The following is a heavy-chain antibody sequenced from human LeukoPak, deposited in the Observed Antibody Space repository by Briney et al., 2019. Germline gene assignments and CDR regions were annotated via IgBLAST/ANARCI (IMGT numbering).Heavy chain of an antibody. D-gene: IGHD1-26*01. V-gene: IGHV3-21*01. CDR3: ARERIVGATLGYFQH. CDR2: ISSSGSYI. Sequence: GGSLRLSCTASGFTFGDYAMSWVRQAPGKGLEWVSSISSSGSYIYYADSVKGRFTISRDNAKNSLYLQMNSLRAEDTAVYYCARERIVGATLGYFQHWGQGTLVTVSS. J-gene: IGHJ1*01. CDR1: GFTFGDYA.